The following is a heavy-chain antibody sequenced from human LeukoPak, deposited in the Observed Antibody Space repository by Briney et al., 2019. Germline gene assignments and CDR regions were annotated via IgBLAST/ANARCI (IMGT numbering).Heavy chain of an antibody. CDR1: GFTFSSYG. D-gene: IGHD3-22*01. CDR3: ARDYYDSGDFDY. Sequence: PGRSLRLSCAASGFTFSSYGMHWVRQAPGKGLEWVAVISYDGSNKYYADSVKGRFTISRDNSKNTLYLQVNSLRAEDTAVYYCARDYYDSGDFDYWGQGTLVTVSS. V-gene: IGHV3-30*03. CDR2: ISYDGSNK. J-gene: IGHJ4*02.